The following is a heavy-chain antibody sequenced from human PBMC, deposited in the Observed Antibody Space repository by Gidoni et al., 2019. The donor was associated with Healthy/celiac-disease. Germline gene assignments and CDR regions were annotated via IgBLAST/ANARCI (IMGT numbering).Heavy chain of an antibody. CDR2: IIPIFGTA. Sequence: QVQLVQSGAEVKKPGSSVKVSCKASGGTFSSYAISWVRQAPGQGLEWMGGIIPIFGTANYAQKFQGRVTITADKSTSTAYMELSSLRSEDTAVYYCARSITTGKGSYYYYGMDVWGQGTTVTVSS. J-gene: IGHJ6*02. D-gene: IGHD1-1*01. V-gene: IGHV1-69*06. CDR1: GGTFSSYA. CDR3: ARSITTGKGSYYYYGMDV.